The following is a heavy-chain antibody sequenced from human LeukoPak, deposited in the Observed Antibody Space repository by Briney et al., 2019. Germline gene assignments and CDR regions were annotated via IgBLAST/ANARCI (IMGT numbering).Heavy chain of an antibody. J-gene: IGHJ4*02. CDR1: GFTLSSYS. D-gene: IGHD4-17*01. CDR2: ISSSSSYI. V-gene: IGHV3-21*01. Sequence: GGSLRLSCAASGFTLSSYSMNWVRQAPGKGLEWVSSISSSSSYIYYADSVKGRFTISRDNAKNSLYLQMNSLRAEDTAVYYCARGQTTVTYLDDRDYWGQGTLVTVSS. CDR3: ARGQTTVTYLDDRDY.